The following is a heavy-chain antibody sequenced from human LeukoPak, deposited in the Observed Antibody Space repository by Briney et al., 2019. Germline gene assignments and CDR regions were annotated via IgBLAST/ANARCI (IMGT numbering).Heavy chain of an antibody. CDR1: GYSFTSYW. D-gene: IGHD4-17*01. CDR3: ARDPIDYGDYDLDSFAFDI. CDR2: IYPGDSDT. J-gene: IGHJ3*02. V-gene: IGHV5-51*01. Sequence: GESLKISCKGSGYSFTSYWIGWVRQMPGKGLEWMGIIYPGDSDTRYSPSFQGQVTISADKSISTAYLQWSSLKASDTAMYYCARDPIDYGDYDLDSFAFDIWGQGTMVTVSS.